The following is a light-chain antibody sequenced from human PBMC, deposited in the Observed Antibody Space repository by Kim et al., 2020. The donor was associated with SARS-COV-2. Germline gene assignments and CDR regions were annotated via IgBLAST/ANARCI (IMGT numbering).Light chain of an antibody. CDR2: SNN. CDR3: AAWDDSLSGVV. Sequence: ELTQPPSASGTPGQRVTISCSGSSSNIGSNYVYWYQQLPGTAPKLLIYSNNQRPSGVPDRFSGSKSGTSASLAISGLRSEDEADYYCAAWDDSLSGVVFGGGTQLTVL. J-gene: IGLJ2*01. CDR1: SSNIGSNY. V-gene: IGLV1-47*01.